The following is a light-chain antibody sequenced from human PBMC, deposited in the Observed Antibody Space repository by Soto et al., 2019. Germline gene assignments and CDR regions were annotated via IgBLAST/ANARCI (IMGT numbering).Light chain of an antibody. V-gene: IGKV3-11*01. CDR1: QSFRGL. J-gene: IGKJ5*01. CDR3: QQRSNWPPIT. CDR2: DAS. Sequence: EVVLTQSPVTLSLSPGERATLSCRASQSFRGLLAWYQQKPGQAPRLLIYDASNRATGIPARFSGSGSGTDFTLTISSLEPEDFAVYYCQQRSNWPPITFGQGTRLENK.